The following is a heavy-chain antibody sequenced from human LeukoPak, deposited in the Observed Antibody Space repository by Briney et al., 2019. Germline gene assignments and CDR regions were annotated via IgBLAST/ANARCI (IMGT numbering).Heavy chain of an antibody. CDR2: IYFSGST. CDR3: ARQDYYYYIDV. CDR1: GGSISSSSYY. V-gene: IGHV4-39*01. Sequence: PETLSLTCTVAGGSISSSSYYWGWIRQPPGKGLEWIGSIYFSGSTYYNPSLKSRVTISIDTSKNQFSLNLNSVTAADAAVYYCARQDYYYYIDVWGKGTTVTVSS. J-gene: IGHJ6*03.